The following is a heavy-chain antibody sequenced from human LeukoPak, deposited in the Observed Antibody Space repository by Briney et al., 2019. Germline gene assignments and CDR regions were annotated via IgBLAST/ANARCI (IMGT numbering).Heavy chain of an antibody. CDR1: RIIFDDYA. D-gene: IGHD6-13*01. J-gene: IGHJ6*02. V-gene: IGHV3-43*02. Sequence: QTGGSLRLSCAASRIIFDDYAMHWVRRPPGEGLEWVSLISGDASRTYYADSVKGRFTISRDNNKNSLYLQMNSLRSEDTALYYCAKGYQSPSAPRGMDVWGQGTTVIVSS. CDR2: ISGDASRT. CDR3: AKGYQSPSAPRGMDV.